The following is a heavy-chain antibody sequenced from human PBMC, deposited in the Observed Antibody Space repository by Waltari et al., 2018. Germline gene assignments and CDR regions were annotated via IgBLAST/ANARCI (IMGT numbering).Heavy chain of an antibody. V-gene: IGHV4-39*01. D-gene: IGHD6-13*01. J-gene: IGHJ6*02. CDR2: IYYSGAP. Sequence: QLQLQESGPGLVKPSETLSLTCAVSGGSISSNNYYWDWIRQHPGKGLEWIGSIYYSGAPYSNPSLKSRGTISVDTSKNHFSLKLGSVTAADTSLYYCARHSAYAGTGYYYGMDVWGQGTTVTVSS. CDR3: ARHSAYAGTGYYYGMDV. CDR1: GGSISSNNYY.